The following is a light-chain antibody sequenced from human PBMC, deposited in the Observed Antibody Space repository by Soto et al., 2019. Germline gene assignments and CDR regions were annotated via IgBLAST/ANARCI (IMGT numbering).Light chain of an antibody. Sequence: EIVMTQSPAALSVSPGEIATLSCSASQSVSRNLAWYQQKPVQAPRLLIYGPSTRATGIPVRVSGSGSGTEFTLTISSLQSEDFEVYYCRQYNNWPSFTFGPGTKVDIK. V-gene: IGKV3-15*01. CDR1: QSVSRN. J-gene: IGKJ3*01. CDR3: RQYNNWPSFT. CDR2: GPS.